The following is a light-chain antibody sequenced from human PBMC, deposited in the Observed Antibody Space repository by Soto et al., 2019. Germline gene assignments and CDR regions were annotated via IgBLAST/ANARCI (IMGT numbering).Light chain of an antibody. V-gene: IGKV1-5*01. J-gene: IGKJ2*01. CDR3: QQYSSYPLT. Sequence: DIPVTQSPSTLSASVGDRVTITCRASQNINNWLAWYQQKPGKAPNFLIYDASSLESGVPSRFSGSGSGTEFTLTISSLQPDDSATSYCQQYSSYPLTFGQGTKLEIK. CDR2: DAS. CDR1: QNINNW.